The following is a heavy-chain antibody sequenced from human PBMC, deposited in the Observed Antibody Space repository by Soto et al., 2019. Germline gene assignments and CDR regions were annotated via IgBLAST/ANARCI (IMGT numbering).Heavy chain of an antibody. CDR1: GGSISSAAYY. CDR2: IYYSGST. D-gene: IGHD2-21*02. Sequence: SETLSLTCTVSGGSISSAAYYWSWIRKHPGKGLEWIGYIYYSGSTYYNPSLKSRVTISVDTSNNQFSLKLSSVTAADTAVYYCARDRKYGGHSVVDYWGQGTLVTVSS. J-gene: IGHJ4*02. V-gene: IGHV4-31*03. CDR3: ARDRKYGGHSVVDY.